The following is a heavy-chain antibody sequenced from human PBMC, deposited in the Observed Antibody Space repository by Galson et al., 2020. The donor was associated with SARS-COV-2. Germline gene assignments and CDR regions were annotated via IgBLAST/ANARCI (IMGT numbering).Heavy chain of an antibody. D-gene: IGHD3-9*01. V-gene: IGHV4-59*01. CDR3: GRTDILTGSAPAFYY. Sequence: SETLSLTCTVSGDSISHYYWSWIRQPPGKGLEWLGYIYYSGSTNYNPSLKSRVTISVNTSKNQFPLKLITVTAADTAVYYFGRTDILTGSAPAFYYWGQGTLVTVSS. CDR2: IYYSGST. CDR1: GDSISHYY. J-gene: IGHJ4*02.